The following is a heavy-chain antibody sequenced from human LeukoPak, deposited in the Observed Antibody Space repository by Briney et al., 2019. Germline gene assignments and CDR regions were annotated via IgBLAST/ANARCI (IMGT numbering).Heavy chain of an antibody. J-gene: IGHJ5*02. V-gene: IGHV1-46*01. CDR2: INPSGGDT. Sequence: ASVKVSCKASGYTFSSYYMHWVRQAPGQGREWMGIINPSGGDTSYAKKFQGRLTMTRDMSTSTVYMELSSLRSEDTAVYYCTRDSPPGGRARLPIEPWGPGTLVTVSS. CDR1: GYTFSSYY. D-gene: IGHD2-15*01. CDR3: TRDSPPGGRARLPIEP.